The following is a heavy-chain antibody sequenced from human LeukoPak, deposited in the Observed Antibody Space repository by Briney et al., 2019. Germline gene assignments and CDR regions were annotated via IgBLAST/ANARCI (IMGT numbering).Heavy chain of an antibody. Sequence: SETLSLTCTVSGGSISSYYWSWIRQPAGKGLEWIGRIYTSGSTNYNPSLKSRVTISADTSTNQFSLKLSSVTAADTAVYYCARETTVTTASTYYYYYMDVWGKGTTITISS. V-gene: IGHV4-4*07. CDR2: IYTSGST. CDR1: GGSISSYY. J-gene: IGHJ6*03. CDR3: ARETTVTTASTYYYYYMDV. D-gene: IGHD4-17*01.